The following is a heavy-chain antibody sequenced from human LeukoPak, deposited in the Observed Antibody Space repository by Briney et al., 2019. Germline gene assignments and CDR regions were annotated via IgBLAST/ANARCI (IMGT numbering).Heavy chain of an antibody. J-gene: IGHJ4*02. Sequence: GGSLRLSCAASGFTFSSYAMHWVRQAPGKGLEWVAVISYDGSNKYYAESVRGRFTISRDNSKNTLYLLMNSLIPEDTAVYYCARTSFDYWGQGTLVTVSS. CDR2: ISYDGSNK. V-gene: IGHV3-30*14. CDR1: GFTFSSYA. CDR3: ARTSFDY.